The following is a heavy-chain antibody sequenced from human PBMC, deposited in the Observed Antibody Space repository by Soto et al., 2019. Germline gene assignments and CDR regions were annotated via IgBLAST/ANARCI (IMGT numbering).Heavy chain of an antibody. CDR2: IYCDGDK. D-gene: IGHD1-1*01. Sequence: QITLRESGPTLVKPTQTLTLTCTFSGFSLITHGVGVGWVRQPPGKALECLALIYCDGDKRYNPSLRSRLTSTMHHSKNPVVLTLTNMDPVERGTYFCAHRGGGSKWNGGYFDYWGQGALVTVSS. CDR3: AHRGGGSKWNGGYFDY. CDR1: GFSLITHGVG. J-gene: IGHJ4*02. V-gene: IGHV2-5*02.